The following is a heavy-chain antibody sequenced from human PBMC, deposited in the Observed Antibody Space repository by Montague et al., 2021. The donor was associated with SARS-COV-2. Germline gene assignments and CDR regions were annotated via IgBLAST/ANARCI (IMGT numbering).Heavy chain of an antibody. CDR2: TYYRSKWYN. Sequence: CAISGDSVSSNSAAWNWIRQSPSRALEWLGRTYYRSKWYNDYAVSVKSRITINPDTSKNQFSLQPNSVTPEDTAVYYCARGIWFGELLTGYYYYGMDVWGQGTTVTVSS. V-gene: IGHV6-1*01. CDR1: GDSVSSNSAA. D-gene: IGHD3-10*01. J-gene: IGHJ6*02. CDR3: ARGIWFGELLTGYYYYGMDV.